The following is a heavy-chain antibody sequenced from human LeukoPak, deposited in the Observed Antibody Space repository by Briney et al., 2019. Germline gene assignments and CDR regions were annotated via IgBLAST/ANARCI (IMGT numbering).Heavy chain of an antibody. J-gene: IGHJ4*02. V-gene: IGHV3-48*04. CDR1: GFTFSSYW. CDR3: ARGMVRDYPSDY. CDR2: ISGSGSIR. Sequence: GGSLRLACAASGFTFSSYWMSWVRQAPGKELEWVSYISGSGSIRYHADSMKGRFTVSRDNAKNSLFLQMNSLRAEDTALYYCARGMVRDYPSDYWGQGTLVTVSS. D-gene: IGHD3-10*01.